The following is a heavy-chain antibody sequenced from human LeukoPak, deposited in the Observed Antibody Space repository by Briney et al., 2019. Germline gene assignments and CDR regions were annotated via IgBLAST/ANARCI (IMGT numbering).Heavy chain of an antibody. Sequence: GGSLRLSCAASGFTFSSYGMHWVRQAPGKGLEWVAFIRYDGSNKYYADSVKGRFTISRDNSKNTLYLQMNSLRAEDTAVYYCAKQQLSSELLWFGESPGANYMDVWGKGTTVTISS. J-gene: IGHJ6*03. CDR1: GFTFSSYG. V-gene: IGHV3-30*02. D-gene: IGHD3-10*01. CDR3: AKQQLSSELLWFGESPGANYMDV. CDR2: IRYDGSNK.